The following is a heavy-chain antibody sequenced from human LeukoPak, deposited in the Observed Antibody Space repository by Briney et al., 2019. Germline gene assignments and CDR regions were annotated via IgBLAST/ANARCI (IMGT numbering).Heavy chain of an antibody. Sequence: GGSLRLSCAASGFTFRSYGKHWVRQAPGKGLEWVAVISYDGSNKYYADSVKGRFTISRDNSKNTLYLQMNSLRAEDTAVYYCRVVITDFDYWGQGTLVTVSS. J-gene: IGHJ4*02. CDR2: ISYDGSNK. CDR3: RVVITDFDY. V-gene: IGHV3-33*01. D-gene: IGHD3-22*01. CDR1: GFTFRSYG.